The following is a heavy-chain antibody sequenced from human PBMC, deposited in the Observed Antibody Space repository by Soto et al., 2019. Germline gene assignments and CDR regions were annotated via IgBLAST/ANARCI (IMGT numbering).Heavy chain of an antibody. CDR2: IYYSGST. J-gene: IGHJ3*02. Sequence: QLQLQESGPRLVKPSETLSLTCTVSGGSISSSSYYWGWIRQPPGKGLEWIGSIYYSGSTYYNPSLKSRVTISVDTSKNQFSLKLSSVTAADTAVYYCARRRITGTTFLEITDAFDIWGQGTMVTVSS. D-gene: IGHD1-7*01. CDR3: ARRRITGTTFLEITDAFDI. CDR1: GGSISSSSYY. V-gene: IGHV4-39*01.